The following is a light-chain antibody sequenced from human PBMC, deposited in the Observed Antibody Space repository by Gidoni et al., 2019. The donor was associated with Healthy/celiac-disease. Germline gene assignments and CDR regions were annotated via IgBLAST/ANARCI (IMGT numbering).Light chain of an antibody. Sequence: DIVLPQSPGTLSLSPGERATLSCRASQSVSSSYLAWYQQKPGQAPRLLIYGASSRATGIPDRFSGSGSGTDFTLTISRLEPEDFAVYYCQQYGSSPRITFGHGTRLEIK. V-gene: IGKV3-20*01. CDR3: QQYGSSPRIT. CDR2: GAS. J-gene: IGKJ5*01. CDR1: QSVSSSY.